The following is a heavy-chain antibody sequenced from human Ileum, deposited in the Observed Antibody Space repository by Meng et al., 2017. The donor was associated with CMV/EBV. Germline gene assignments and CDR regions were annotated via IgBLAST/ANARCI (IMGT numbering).Heavy chain of an antibody. D-gene: IGHD7-27*01. CDR2: VIPFFGAS. CDR1: GGTFISYS. CDR3: ARMGGVTNWGFVY. J-gene: IGHJ4*02. Sequence: ATGGTFISYSVTWVRQAPGQGLEWIGEVIPFFGASTYAQKLQGRVTFTTDESTATVDMELSSLTSEDTAVYYCARMGGVTNWGFVYWGQGALVTVSS. V-gene: IGHV1-69*05.